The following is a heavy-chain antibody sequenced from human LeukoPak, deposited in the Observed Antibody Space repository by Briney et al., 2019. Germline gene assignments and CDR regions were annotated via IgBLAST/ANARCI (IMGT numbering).Heavy chain of an antibody. V-gene: IGHV4-59*08. CDR1: GGSISYYY. Sequence: SETLSLTCTVSGGSISYYYWSWIRQPPGKGLEWIGYIYYSGTTNYNPSLKSRVTISVDTSKNQFSLKLSSVTAADTAVYYCARHLKTDMVKAPFDYWGQGSLVPVSS. J-gene: IGHJ4*02. CDR2: IYYSGTT. D-gene: IGHD5-18*01. CDR3: ARHLKTDMVKAPFDY.